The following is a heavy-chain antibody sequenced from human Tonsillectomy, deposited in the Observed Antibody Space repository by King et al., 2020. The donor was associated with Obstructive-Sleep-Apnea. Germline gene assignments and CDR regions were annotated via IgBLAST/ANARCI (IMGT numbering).Heavy chain of an antibody. V-gene: IGHV4-31*03. CDR2: IYYSGST. CDR1: GGSISSGGYY. J-gene: IGHJ4*02. D-gene: IGHD3-10*01. CDR3: ARDDTVRGVIDY. Sequence: QLQESGPGLVKPSQNLSLTCTVSGGSISSGGYYWSWIRQHPGKGLEWIGYIYYSGSTYYNPSLKSRVTISVDTSKNQFSLKLSSVTAADTAVYYCARDDTVRGVIDYWGQGTLVTVSS.